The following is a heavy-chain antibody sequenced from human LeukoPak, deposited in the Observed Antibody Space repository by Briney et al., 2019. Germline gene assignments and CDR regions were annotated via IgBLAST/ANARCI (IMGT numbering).Heavy chain of an antibody. V-gene: IGHV3-73*01. CDR3: MSRPVDTDMIDY. CDR2: IRSKANNYAT. Sequence: GGTLRLSCAASGFTFSSYGMSWVRQASGKGLEWVGRIRSKANNYATAYAASVKGRFTISRDDSKNTTYLQMNSLKTEDTAVYYCMSRPVDTDMIDYWGQGTLVTVSS. D-gene: IGHD5-18*01. CDR1: GFTFSSYG. J-gene: IGHJ4*02.